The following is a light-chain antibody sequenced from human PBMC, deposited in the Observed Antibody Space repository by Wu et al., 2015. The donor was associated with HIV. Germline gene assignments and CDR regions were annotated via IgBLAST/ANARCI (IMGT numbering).Light chain of an antibody. CDR3: QHYGSSPYS. Sequence: EIVLTQSPGTLSLSPGERATLSCRASQTVSSNYLAWYEQKPGQAPRLLMYGASNRATGIPDRFSGSGSVTDFTLTISRLEPEDFAVYYCQHYGSSPYSFGQGTKLEIK. V-gene: IGKV3-20*01. CDR2: GAS. CDR1: QTVSSNY. J-gene: IGKJ2*03.